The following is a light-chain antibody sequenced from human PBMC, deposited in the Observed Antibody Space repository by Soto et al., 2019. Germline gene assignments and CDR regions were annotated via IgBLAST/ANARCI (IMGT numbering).Light chain of an antibody. J-gene: IGKJ4*01. CDR3: QQYYRSPLT. CDR2: GAS. V-gene: IGKV3-20*01. CDR1: QSVSSSF. Sequence: EIVLTQSPGTLSLSPGERATLSCRASQSVSSSFLAWYQQKPGQAPRLLIYGASSRATGIPDRFSGSGAGKAFTLTNSRLEAEDGAVYYWQQYYRSPLTFGGRNKVEVK.